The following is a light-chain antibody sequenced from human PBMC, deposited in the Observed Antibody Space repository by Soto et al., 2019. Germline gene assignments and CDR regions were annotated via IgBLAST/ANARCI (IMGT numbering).Light chain of an antibody. Sequence: EIVLTQSPGTLSLSPGEGATLSCRASQSVTSNYLAWYQQKPGQAPRLLIYGASSRATGIPDRFSGSGSGTDFTLTISRLGPEDSAVYYCQQYVSSPITFGLGTK. V-gene: IGKV3-20*01. CDR2: GAS. J-gene: IGKJ2*01. CDR3: QQYVSSPIT. CDR1: QSVTSNY.